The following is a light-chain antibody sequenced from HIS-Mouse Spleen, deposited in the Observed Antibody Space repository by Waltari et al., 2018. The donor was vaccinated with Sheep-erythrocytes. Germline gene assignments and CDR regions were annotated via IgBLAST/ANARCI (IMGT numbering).Light chain of an antibody. Sequence: DIQMTQSPSTLSASVGDRVTLTCRASQSISSRLAWYQQKPGKAPKLLIYKASSLESGVPSRFSGSGSGTEFTLTISSLQPDDFATYYCQQYNSYSLTFGQGTKVEIK. V-gene: IGKV1-5*03. J-gene: IGKJ1*01. CDR2: KAS. CDR3: QQYNSYSLT. CDR1: QSISSR.